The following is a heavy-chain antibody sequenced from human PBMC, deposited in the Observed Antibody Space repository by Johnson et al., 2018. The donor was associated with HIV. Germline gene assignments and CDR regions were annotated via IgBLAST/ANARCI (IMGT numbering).Heavy chain of an antibody. V-gene: IGHV3-30*02. J-gene: IGHJ3*02. Sequence: QVQLVESGGGVVQPGGSLRLSCAASGFTFSSYGMHWVRQAPGKGLEWVAFIRYDGSNKYYADSVKGRFTISRDNAKNSLYLQMNSLRAEDTAVYYCARVQIMSGFNWHYYESSIDAVDIWGQGTMVTVSS. D-gene: IGHD3-22*01. CDR3: ARVQIMSGFNWHYYESSIDAVDI. CDR2: IRYDGSNK. CDR1: GFTFSSYG.